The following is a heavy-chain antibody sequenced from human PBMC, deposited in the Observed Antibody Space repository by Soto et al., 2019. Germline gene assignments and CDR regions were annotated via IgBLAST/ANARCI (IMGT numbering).Heavy chain of an antibody. Sequence: ASVKVSCKASGYTFTSYAMHWVRQAPGQRLEWMGWINAGNGNTKYSQKFQGRVTISVDKSINTAYLLWSSLKASDTAMYYCVSQSLSGTYYPWGQGTPVTVSS. CDR1: GYTFTSYA. CDR2: INAGNGNT. CDR3: VSQSLSGTYYP. D-gene: IGHD3-10*01. V-gene: IGHV1-3*01. J-gene: IGHJ5*02.